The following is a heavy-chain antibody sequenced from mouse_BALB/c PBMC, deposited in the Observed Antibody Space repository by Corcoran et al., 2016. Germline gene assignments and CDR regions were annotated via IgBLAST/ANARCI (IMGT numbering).Heavy chain of an antibody. Sequence: QIQLVQSGPELKKPGETVKISCKASGYTFTNYGMNWVKQAPGKGLKWMGWINTYTGEPTYADDFKGRFAFSLETSASTAYLQINNLKNEDTATYFCARHLIYYYGSSYEDYAMDYWGQGTSVTVSS. CDR3: ARHLIYYYGSSYEDYAMDY. D-gene: IGHD1-1*01. J-gene: IGHJ4*01. V-gene: IGHV9-3-1*01. CDR1: GYTFTNYG. CDR2: INTYTGEP.